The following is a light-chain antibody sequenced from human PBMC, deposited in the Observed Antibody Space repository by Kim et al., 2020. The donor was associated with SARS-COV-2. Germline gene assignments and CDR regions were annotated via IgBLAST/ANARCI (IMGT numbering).Light chain of an antibody. CDR1: QNVDSSF. Sequence: FSPGEMATLSGRASQNVDSSFLAWYQQKPGQTPTLLIYATSTRATGIPDRFSGSGSGTDFTLSISRLEPEDFAVYYCQQYTTSPTFGGGTKVDIK. CDR3: QQYTTSPT. CDR2: ATS. J-gene: IGKJ4*01. V-gene: IGKV3-20*01.